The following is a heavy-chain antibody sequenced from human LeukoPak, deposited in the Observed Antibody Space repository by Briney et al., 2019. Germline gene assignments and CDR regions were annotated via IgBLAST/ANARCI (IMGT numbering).Heavy chain of an antibody. V-gene: IGHV3-48*03. CDR3: VREVVAVKCFDT. CDR2: ISNGGYTA. J-gene: IGHJ5*02. D-gene: IGHD2-15*01. CDR1: GFTFSSYE. Sequence: PGGSLRLSCVASGFTFSSYEMNWVRQAPGMGLEWISYISNGGYTAYYASSVKGRFTASRDDAKNTLYLQMDSLRVEDTALYYCVREVVAVKCFDTWGQGTLVTVSS.